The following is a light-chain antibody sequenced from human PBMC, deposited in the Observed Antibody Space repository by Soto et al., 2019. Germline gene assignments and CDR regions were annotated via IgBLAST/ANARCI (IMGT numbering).Light chain of an antibody. Sequence: GLTQSPGTLSLSRGERATLSCRASGRIYSAYLGWYQKKPGQAPRLLIYGTSSRATGIPDRFSGSGSGTEFTLTISSLQSEDFAVSYCQQYNNWPRTFGQGTKVDIK. CDR1: GRIYSAY. J-gene: IGKJ1*01. CDR3: QQYNNWPRT. CDR2: GTS. V-gene: IGKV3-20*01.